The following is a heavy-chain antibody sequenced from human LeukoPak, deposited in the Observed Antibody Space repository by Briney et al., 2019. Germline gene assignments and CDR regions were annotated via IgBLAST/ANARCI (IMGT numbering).Heavy chain of an antibody. D-gene: IGHD2-15*01. V-gene: IGHV3-74*01. Sequence: QPGGSLRLSCAASGFTFDDYAMHWVRQAPGKGLVWVSRIKNDGSSTYYADSVKGRLTISRDNAKNTLYLQMNSLRAEDTAVYYCARESYCSGGSCYSGRAFDIWGQGTMVTVSS. J-gene: IGHJ3*02. CDR2: IKNDGSST. CDR3: ARESYCSGGSCYSGRAFDI. CDR1: GFTFDDYA.